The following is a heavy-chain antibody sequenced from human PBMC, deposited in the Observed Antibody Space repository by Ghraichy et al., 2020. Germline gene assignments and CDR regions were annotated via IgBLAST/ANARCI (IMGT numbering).Heavy chain of an antibody. CDR1: GFTFSSYA. CDR2: ISYDGSNK. D-gene: IGHD1-26*01. Sequence: GGSLRLSCAASGFTFSSYAMHWVRQAPGKGLEWVAVISYDGSNKYYADSVKGRFTISRDNSKNTLYLQMNSLRAEDTAVYYCARVPRLGATPSHFDYWGQGTLVTVSS. V-gene: IGHV3-30*04. J-gene: IGHJ4*02. CDR3: ARVPRLGATPSHFDY.